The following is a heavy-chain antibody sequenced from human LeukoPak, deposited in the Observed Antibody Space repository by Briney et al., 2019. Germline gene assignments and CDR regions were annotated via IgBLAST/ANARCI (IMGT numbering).Heavy chain of an antibody. V-gene: IGHV1-69*01. D-gene: IGHD3-22*01. CDR1: GGTFSSYA. CDR3: ARDGDYYDSSGYYFEYFQH. Sequence: GSSVNVSCKASGGTFSSYAISWVRQAPGQGLEWMGGIIPIFGTANYAQKFQGRVTITADESTSTAYMELSSLRSEDTAVYYCARDGDYYDSSGYYFEYFQHWGQGTLVTVSS. J-gene: IGHJ1*01. CDR2: IIPIFGTA.